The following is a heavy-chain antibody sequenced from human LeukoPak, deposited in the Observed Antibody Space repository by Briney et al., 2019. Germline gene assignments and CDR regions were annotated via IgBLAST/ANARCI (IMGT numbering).Heavy chain of an antibody. V-gene: IGHV1-69*04. D-gene: IGHD3-10*01. CDR2: IIPILGIA. CDR1: GGTFSSYA. CDR3: ARDPYYYGSGIY. Sequence: SVKVSCKASGGTFSSYAISWVRQAPGQGLEWMGRIIPILGIANYAQKFQGRVTITADKSTSTAYVELSSLRSEDTAVYYCARDPYYYGSGIYWGQGTLVTVSS. J-gene: IGHJ4*02.